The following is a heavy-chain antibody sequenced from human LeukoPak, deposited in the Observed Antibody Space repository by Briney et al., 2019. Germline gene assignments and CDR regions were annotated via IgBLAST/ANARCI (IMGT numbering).Heavy chain of an antibody. V-gene: IGHV1-8*01. CDR1: GYTFTSYD. D-gene: IGHD6-19*01. CDR2: MNPNSGNT. Sequence: ASVKVSCKASGYTFTSYDISWVRQATGQGLAWMGWMNPNSGNTGNAQKFQGRVTMTRNTSISTAYMELSSRRSEDTVVYYCARAVAGDYWGQGTLVTVSS. J-gene: IGHJ4*02. CDR3: ARAVAGDY.